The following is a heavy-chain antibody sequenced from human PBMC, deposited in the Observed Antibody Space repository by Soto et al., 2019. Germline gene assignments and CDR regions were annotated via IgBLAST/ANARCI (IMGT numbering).Heavy chain of an antibody. CDR1: GFTFDSYT. D-gene: IGHD3-3*01. Sequence: GGSLRLSCAASGFTFDSYTMSWVRHAPGKGLEWVSAFSCSGSSTYYADPVKGRFTISRDNSKNTLYFQMTCLRAEDTAIYHCAKDLWEWLLYGLDVWGPGTTVTFSS. J-gene: IGHJ6*02. CDR3: AKDLWEWLLYGLDV. V-gene: IGHV3-23*01. CDR2: FSCSGSST.